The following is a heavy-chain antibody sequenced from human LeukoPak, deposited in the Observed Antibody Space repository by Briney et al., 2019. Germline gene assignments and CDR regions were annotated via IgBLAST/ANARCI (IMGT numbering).Heavy chain of an antibody. D-gene: IGHD3-3*01. CDR2: IYTSGST. Sequence: PSETLSLTCTVSSGSISSYYWSWIRQPAGKGLEWIGRIYTSGSTNYNPSLKSRVTMSVDTSKNQFSLKLSSVTAADTAVYYCARGAEAFGVVIGWFDPWGQGTLVTVSS. CDR3: ARGAEAFGVVIGWFDP. V-gene: IGHV4-4*07. J-gene: IGHJ5*02. CDR1: SGSISSYY.